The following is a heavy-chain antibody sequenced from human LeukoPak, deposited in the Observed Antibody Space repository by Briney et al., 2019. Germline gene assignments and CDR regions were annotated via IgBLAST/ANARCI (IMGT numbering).Heavy chain of an antibody. D-gene: IGHD1-26*01. CDR3: AKATVGATGGSFDY. Sequence: GGSLRLSCAASGFTFSSYAMRWVRQAPGKGLEWASGISSSGDSTYYGDSVKGRFTISRDNSKNTLYLQMNSLRAEDTAVYYCAKATVGATGGSFDYWGQGTLVTVSS. J-gene: IGHJ4*02. CDR2: ISSSGDST. V-gene: IGHV3-23*01. CDR1: GFTFSSYA.